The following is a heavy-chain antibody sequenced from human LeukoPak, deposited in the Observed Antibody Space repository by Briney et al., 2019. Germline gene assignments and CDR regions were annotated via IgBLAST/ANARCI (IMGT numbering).Heavy chain of an antibody. CDR2: INPNSGGT. J-gene: IGHJ4*02. V-gene: IGHV1-2*02. CDR1: GYTFTGYY. Sequence: ASVKVSCKASGYTFTGYYMHWVRQAPGQGLEWMGWINPNSGGTNYAQKFQGRVTMTRDTSISTAYMELSRLRSDDTAVYYCARVPTPYSSSWPPDYWGQGTLVTVSS. CDR3: ARVPTPYSSSWPPDY. D-gene: IGHD6-13*01.